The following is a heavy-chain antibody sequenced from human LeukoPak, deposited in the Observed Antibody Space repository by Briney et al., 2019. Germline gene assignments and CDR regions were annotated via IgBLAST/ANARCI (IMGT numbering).Heavy chain of an antibody. V-gene: IGHV1-18*01. D-gene: IGHD6-13*01. CDR3: ARDPGYSSSWYGSYDY. Sequence: GASVKVSCKASGYTFTSHGISWVRQAPGQGLEWMGWISAYNGNTNYAQKLQGRVTMTTDTSTSTAYMELRSLRSDDTAVYYCARDPGYSSSWYGSYDYWGQGTLVTVSS. J-gene: IGHJ4*02. CDR1: GYTFTSHG. CDR2: ISAYNGNT.